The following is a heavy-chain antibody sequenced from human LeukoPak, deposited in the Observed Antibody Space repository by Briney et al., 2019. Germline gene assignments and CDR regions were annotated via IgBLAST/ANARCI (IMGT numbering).Heavy chain of an antibody. D-gene: IGHD3-10*01. J-gene: IGHJ3*02. V-gene: IGHV4-39*01. CDR1: GDSNSSSSYF. CDR3: ARPRVRLLSSDAFDI. Sequence: SETLSLTCTVSGDSNSSSSYFWAWGRQPPGRGVGWVGSIYSSGSTYYNPSRKSRVTISVDTSKNQFSLKLSSVTAADTAVYYCARPRVRLLSSDAFDIWGQGTMVTVSS. CDR2: IYSSGST.